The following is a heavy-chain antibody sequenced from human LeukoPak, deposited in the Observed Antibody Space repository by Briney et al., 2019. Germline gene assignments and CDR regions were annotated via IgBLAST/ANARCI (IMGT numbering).Heavy chain of an antibody. J-gene: IGHJ4*02. CDR1: GGSFSGYY. D-gene: IGHD3-22*01. CDR2: INHSGST. Sequence: SETLSLTCAVYGGSFSGYYWSWIRQPPGKGLEWIGEINHSGSTNYNPSLKSRVTISVDTSKNQFSLKLSSVTAADTAVYYRARVRGANPDYYDSSGYFDYWGQGTLVTVSS. V-gene: IGHV4-34*01. CDR3: ARVRGANPDYYDSSGYFDY.